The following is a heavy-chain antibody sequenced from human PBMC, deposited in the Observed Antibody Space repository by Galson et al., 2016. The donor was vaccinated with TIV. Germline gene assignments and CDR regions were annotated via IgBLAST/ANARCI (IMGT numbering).Heavy chain of an antibody. CDR1: GFTFDDYG. CDR3: ARTESCGGDCYVFDY. Sequence: SLRLSCAASGFTFDDYGVSWVRQAPGKGLEWVSSINWNGGSTGYADSVKGRFTISRDNAKNSLYLQMNSLRAEDTAVYYCARTESCGGDCYVFDYWGQGTLVTVSS. V-gene: IGHV3-20*04. J-gene: IGHJ4*02. CDR2: INWNGGST. D-gene: IGHD2-21*02.